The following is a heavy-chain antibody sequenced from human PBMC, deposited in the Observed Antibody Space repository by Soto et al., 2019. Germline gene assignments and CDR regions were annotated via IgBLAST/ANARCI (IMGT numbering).Heavy chain of an antibody. CDR2: IKSKTAGGTT. J-gene: IGHJ4*02. D-gene: IGHD4-17*01. CDR1: GLTLSDVW. Sequence: GGSLRLSCVVSGLTLSDVWMNWVRQAPGKGLEWVGRIKSKTAGGTTDYAAPVKGRFTISRDESENTLFLHMNSLKSEDTAVYYCSYGANQYFDYWGQGALVTVSP. CDR3: SYGANQYFDY. V-gene: IGHV3-15*07.